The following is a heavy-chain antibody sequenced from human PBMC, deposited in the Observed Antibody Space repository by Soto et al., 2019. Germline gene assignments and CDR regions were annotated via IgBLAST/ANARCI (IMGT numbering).Heavy chain of an antibody. Sequence: GGSLRLSCAASGFTFSDYYMSWIRQAPGKGLEWVSYISSSGSTIYYADSVKGRFTISRDNAKNSLYLQMNSLRAEDTAVYYCARTPMIVVVITEAYYFDYWGQGTLVPSPQ. D-gene: IGHD3-22*01. V-gene: IGHV3-11*01. CDR2: ISSSGSTI. CDR1: GFTFSDYY. CDR3: ARTPMIVVVITEAYYFDY. J-gene: IGHJ4*02.